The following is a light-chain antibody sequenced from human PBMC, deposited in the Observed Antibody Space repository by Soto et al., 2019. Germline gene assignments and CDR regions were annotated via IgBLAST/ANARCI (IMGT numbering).Light chain of an antibody. CDR2: ASS. CDR1: QDILSW. CDR3: QQANSFPIT. V-gene: IGKV1-12*01. J-gene: IGKJ3*01. Sequence: DIQMTQSPSSVSASVGDRVTITCRASQDILSWLAWYQQKPGEAPRLLIYASSNLQSGVPSRFSCSGSWTDFTLNISSLQHEDFAKYYCQQANSFPITFGPGTRLDIK.